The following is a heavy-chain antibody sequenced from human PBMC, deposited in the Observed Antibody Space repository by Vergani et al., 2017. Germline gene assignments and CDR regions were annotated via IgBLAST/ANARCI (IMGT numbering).Heavy chain of an antibody. CDR2: ISGSGGST. J-gene: IGHJ4*02. D-gene: IGHD5-12*01. CDR3: AKARRHIVATRYFDY. Sequence: EVQLLESGGGLVQPGGSLRLSCAASGFTFSSYAMSWVHQAPGKGLEWVSAISGSGGSTYYADSVKGRFTISRDNSKNTLYLQMNSLRAEDTAVYYCAKARRHIVATRYFDYWGQGTLVTVSS. V-gene: IGHV3-23*01. CDR1: GFTFSSYA.